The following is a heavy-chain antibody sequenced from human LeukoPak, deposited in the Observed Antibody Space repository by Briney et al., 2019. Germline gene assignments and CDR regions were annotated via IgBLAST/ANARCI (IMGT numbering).Heavy chain of an antibody. CDR2: ISFDGSHQ. D-gene: IGHD3-16*01. J-gene: IGHJ4*02. CDR3: TRRLDD. V-gene: IGHV3-30*01. Sequence: GGSLRLSCSASGFVFSDYPLHWIRQPPGKGPEWVAVISFDGSHQYYADSVKGRFTVSRDTSKNTLFLQMNRLTIEDTAVYYCTRRLDDWGQGTLVTVSS. CDR1: GFVFSDYP.